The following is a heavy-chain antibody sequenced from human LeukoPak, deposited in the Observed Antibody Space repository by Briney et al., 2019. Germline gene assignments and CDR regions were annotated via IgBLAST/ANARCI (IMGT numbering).Heavy chain of an antibody. Sequence: SETLSLTYTVSGGSISSYYWSWIRQPPGKGLEWIGYIYYSGSTNYNPSLKSRVTISVDTSKNQFSLKLSSVTAADTAVYYCARERRRLQYDAFDIWGQGTMVTVSS. D-gene: IGHD5-24*01. CDR2: IYYSGST. J-gene: IGHJ3*02. V-gene: IGHV4-59*01. CDR3: ARERRRLQYDAFDI. CDR1: GGSISSYY.